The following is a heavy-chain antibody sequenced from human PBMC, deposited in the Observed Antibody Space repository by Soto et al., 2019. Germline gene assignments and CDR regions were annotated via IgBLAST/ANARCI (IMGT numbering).Heavy chain of an antibody. V-gene: IGHV3-49*03. D-gene: IGHD6-13*01. CDR3: TRATRVQRYSSSWYYFDY. CDR1: GFTFGDYA. Sequence: PGGSLRLSCTASGFTFGDYATSWFRQAPGKGLEWVGFIRSKAYGGTTEYAASVKGRFTISRDDSKSIAYLQMNSLKTEDTAVYYCTRATRVQRYSSSWYYFDYWGQGTLVTVSS. CDR2: IRSKAYGGTT. J-gene: IGHJ4*02.